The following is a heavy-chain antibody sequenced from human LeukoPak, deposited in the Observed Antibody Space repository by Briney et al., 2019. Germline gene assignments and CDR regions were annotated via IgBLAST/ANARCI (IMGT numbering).Heavy chain of an antibody. CDR3: ARDYKSSCSGATCLYFDC. J-gene: IGHJ4*02. D-gene: IGHD2-15*01. CDR1: GYNFVNYG. CDR2: ISAVNGDA. V-gene: IGHV1-18*01. Sequence: GASVKVSCKTSGYNFVNYGVSWVRQAPGQGLEWMGWISAVNGDANSAHKFRGRLSMTMDTSTSTAYMELRSLRSDDTALYFCARDYKSSCSGATCLYFDCWGQGTLVTVSS.